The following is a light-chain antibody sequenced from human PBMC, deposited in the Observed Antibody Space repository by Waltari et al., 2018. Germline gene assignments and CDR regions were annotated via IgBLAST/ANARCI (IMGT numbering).Light chain of an antibody. J-gene: IGKJ1*01. Sequence: DIQMTQSPSSLSASVGDRVTITCRASQTISRYLNWYQQKLGKAPNLLIYAASSLQSGVPSRFSGSGSGRDFTLIITSLQPEDFATYYCQQSYSFTRTFGQGTKEEIK. CDR3: QQSYSFTRT. CDR1: QTISRY. V-gene: IGKV1-39*01. CDR2: AAS.